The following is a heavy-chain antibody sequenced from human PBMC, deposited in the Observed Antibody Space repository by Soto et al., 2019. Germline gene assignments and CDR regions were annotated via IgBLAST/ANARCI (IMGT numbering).Heavy chain of an antibody. V-gene: IGHV1-69*13. CDR3: ASCRDYDFWSGYAPDRPYYYYGMDV. CDR2: IIPIFGTA. Sequence: ASVKVSCKASGGTFSSYAISWVRQAPGQGLEWMGGIIPIFGTANYAQKFQGRVTITADESTSTAYMELSSLRSEDTAVYYCASCRDYDFWSGYAPDRPYYYYGMDVWGQGTTVTVSS. D-gene: IGHD3-3*01. CDR1: GGTFSSYA. J-gene: IGHJ6*02.